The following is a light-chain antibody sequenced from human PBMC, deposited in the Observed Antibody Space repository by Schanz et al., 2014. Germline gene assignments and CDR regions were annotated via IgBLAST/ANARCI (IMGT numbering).Light chain of an antibody. J-gene: IGLJ3*02. CDR2: EDT. CDR1: SSDVGGYNY. Sequence: QSALTQPPSASGSPGQSVTISCTGTSSDVGGYNYVSWYQQHPGKAPKLMIYEDTKRPSGVPDRFSGSKSGNTASLTVSGLQAEDEADFYCCSYAGSYTWVFGGGTKLTVL. CDR3: CSYAGSYTWV. V-gene: IGLV2-8*01.